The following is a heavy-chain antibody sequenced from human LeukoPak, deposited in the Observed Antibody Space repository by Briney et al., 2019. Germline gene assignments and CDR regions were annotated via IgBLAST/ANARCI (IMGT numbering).Heavy chain of an antibody. J-gene: IGHJ4*02. CDR3: AREEGGKLGIDYYFDY. Sequence: GGSLRLSCAASGFTFSDYYMSWIRQAPGKGLEWVSYISSSSSTIYYADSVKGRFIISRDNAKNSLYLQMNSLRAEDTAVYYCAREEGGKLGIDYYFDYWGQGTLVTVSS. CDR1: GFTFSDYY. V-gene: IGHV3-11*04. D-gene: IGHD7-27*01. CDR2: ISSSSSTI.